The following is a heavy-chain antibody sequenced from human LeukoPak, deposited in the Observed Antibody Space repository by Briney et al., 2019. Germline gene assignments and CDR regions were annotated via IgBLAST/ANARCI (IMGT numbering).Heavy chain of an antibody. CDR1: GYTFTGYY. CDR3: ARDPLNYDSRAYYYYMDV. Sequence: GASVKVSCKASGYTFTGYYMHWVRQAPGQGLEWMGWINPNSGGTNYAQKFQGRVTMTRDTSISTAYMELSRLRSDDTAVYYCARDPLNYDSRAYYYYMDVWGKGTTVTVSS. CDR2: INPNSGGT. J-gene: IGHJ6*03. V-gene: IGHV1-2*02. D-gene: IGHD3-3*01.